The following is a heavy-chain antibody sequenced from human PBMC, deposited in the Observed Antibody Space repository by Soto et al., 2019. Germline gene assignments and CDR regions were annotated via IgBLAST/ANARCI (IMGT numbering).Heavy chain of an antibody. CDR1: GYTFTSHG. V-gene: IGHV1-18*04. Sequence: ASVKVSCKASGYTFTSHGISWVRQAPGQGLEWMGWISAYNGNTNYAQKLQGRVTMTTDTSTSTAYMELRSLRSDDTAVYYCARDLPXFTYYYDSTGYGEAFDPWGQGTVVTVSS. CDR3: ARDLPXFTYYYDSTGYGEAFDP. J-gene: IGHJ5*02. D-gene: IGHD3-22*01. CDR2: ISAYNGNT.